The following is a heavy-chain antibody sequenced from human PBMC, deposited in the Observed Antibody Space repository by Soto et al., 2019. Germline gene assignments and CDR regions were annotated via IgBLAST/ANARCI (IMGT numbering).Heavy chain of an antibody. CDR2: IWYDGSNK. D-gene: IGHD3-22*01. V-gene: IGHV3-33*01. J-gene: IGHJ6*02. CDR1: GFTFSSYG. CDR3: ARGSGIVVVTDAGMDV. Sequence: GGSLRLSCAASGFTFSSYGMHWVRQAPGKGLEWVAVIWYDGSNKYYADSVKGRFTISRDNSKNTLYLQMNSLRAEDTAVYYCARGSGIVVVTDAGMDVWGQGTTVTVSS.